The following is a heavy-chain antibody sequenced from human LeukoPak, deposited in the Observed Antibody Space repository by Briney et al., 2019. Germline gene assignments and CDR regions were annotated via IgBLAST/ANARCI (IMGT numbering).Heavy chain of an antibody. CDR1: GGTFSSYT. J-gene: IGHJ3*02. CDR2: IIPILGIA. D-gene: IGHD1-26*01. Sequence: SVKVSCKASGGTFSSYTISWVRQAPGQGLEWMGRIIPILGIANYAQKFQGRVTITADKSTSTAYMELSSLRSEDTAVYYCARSSGSYYVGAFDIWGQGTMVTVPS. V-gene: IGHV1-69*02. CDR3: ARSSGSYYVGAFDI.